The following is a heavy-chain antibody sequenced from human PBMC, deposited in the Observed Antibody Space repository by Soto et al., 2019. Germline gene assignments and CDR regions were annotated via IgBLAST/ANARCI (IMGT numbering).Heavy chain of an antibody. V-gene: IGHV1-24*01. CDR3: PSYHGDYNFDH. Sequence: QVQLVQSGAEVKKPGASVKVSCKVSGYTLNEVAMHWVRQAPGKGLEWLGGFDPDEAATIYAQNFEGRVTMSEDTTTDTLYMELSSLKSEETVLYFWPSYHGDYNFDHWGQGTLVTVSS. D-gene: IGHD4-17*01. CDR2: FDPDEAAT. CDR1: GYTLNEVA. J-gene: IGHJ5*02.